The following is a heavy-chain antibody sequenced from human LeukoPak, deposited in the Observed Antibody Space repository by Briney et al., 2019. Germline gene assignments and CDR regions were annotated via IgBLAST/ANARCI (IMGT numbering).Heavy chain of an antibody. CDR1: GFSVTNNY. CDR2: FYVGGAT. J-gene: IGHJ3*01. D-gene: IGHD5-18*01. CDR3: ARGRAVDTAMFL. Sequence: GGSLRLSCAVSGFSVTNNYMSWVRQAPGKGLEWVSVFYVGGATYYTDSVKGRFTISRDNSKNTLYLQMNSLRAEDTAVYYCARGRAVDTAMFLWGQGTMVTVSS. V-gene: IGHV3-53*05.